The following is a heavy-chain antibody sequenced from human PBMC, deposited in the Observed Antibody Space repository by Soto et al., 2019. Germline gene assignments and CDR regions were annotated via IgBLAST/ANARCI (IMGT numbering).Heavy chain of an antibody. J-gene: IGHJ4*02. Sequence: QVQLVQSGAELKKPGASVKVSCKASGYTFSNYDMNWVRQATGQGPEWIGWVNPNNGDTGYAQKFLCRVTLTTDISTTTAYMELTSLRSEDTAIYYCAKVSRKGSAIDFDYWGQGTLITVSS. V-gene: IGHV1-8*01. CDR3: AKVSRKGSAIDFDY. CDR2: VNPNNGDT. CDR1: GYTFSNYD. D-gene: IGHD3-10*01.